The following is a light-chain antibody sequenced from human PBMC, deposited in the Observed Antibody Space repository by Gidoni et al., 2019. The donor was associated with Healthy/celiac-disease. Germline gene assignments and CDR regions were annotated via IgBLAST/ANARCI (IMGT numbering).Light chain of an antibody. CDR2: GAS. CDR1: QSVSSSY. V-gene: IGKV3-20*01. J-gene: IGKJ4*01. Sequence: IVLTQSPGTLSLSPGERATLSCRASQSVSSSYLAWYQQKPGQAPRLLSYGASSRATGIPDRCSGSGSGTDFTLTISRLEPEDFAVYYCQQYGSSRTFGGGTKVEIK. CDR3: QQYGSSRT.